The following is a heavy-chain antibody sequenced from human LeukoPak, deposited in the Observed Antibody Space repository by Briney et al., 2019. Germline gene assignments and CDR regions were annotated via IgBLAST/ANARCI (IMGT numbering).Heavy chain of an antibody. V-gene: IGHV3-53*01. J-gene: IGHJ4*02. D-gene: IGHD4-23*01. CDR3: ASGALRWGGDY. CDR1: GFTFSSNH. Sequence: GGSLRLSCAASGFTFSSNHLSWVRQAPGKGLEWVSVIYSTGSTYYAESVKGRFTISRDNSKNTLYLQMNSLRDEDTAVYYCASGALRWGGDYWGQGTLVTVSS. CDR2: IYSTGST.